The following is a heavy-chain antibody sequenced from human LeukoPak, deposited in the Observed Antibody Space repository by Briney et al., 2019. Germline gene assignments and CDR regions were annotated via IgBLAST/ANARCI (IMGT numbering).Heavy chain of an antibody. V-gene: IGHV3-30*04. CDR2: ISYDGSNK. Sequence: PGGSLRLSCAASGFTFSSYAMHWVRQAPGKGLEWVAVISYDGSNKYYADSVKGRFTISRDNSKNTLCLQMNSLRADDTAVYYCARAEKFYYYGMDVWGQGTTVTVSS. CDR3: ARAEKFYYYGMDV. J-gene: IGHJ6*02. D-gene: IGHD1-14*01. CDR1: GFTFSSYA.